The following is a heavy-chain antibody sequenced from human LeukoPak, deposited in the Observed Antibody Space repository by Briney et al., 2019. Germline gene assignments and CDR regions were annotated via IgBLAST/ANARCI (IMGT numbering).Heavy chain of an antibody. V-gene: IGHV3-74*01. D-gene: IGHD2/OR15-2a*01. Sequence: GGSLSLSCVASGFTFGSYWLHWVRQAPGKGLVWVSRINYDGTTTTYADSVKGRFTVSRDNGKKTVSLQINSLRPDDTAVYYCAREANTAFDYWGQGTLVTVSS. J-gene: IGHJ4*02. CDR2: INYDGTTT. CDR1: GFTFGSYW. CDR3: AREANTAFDY.